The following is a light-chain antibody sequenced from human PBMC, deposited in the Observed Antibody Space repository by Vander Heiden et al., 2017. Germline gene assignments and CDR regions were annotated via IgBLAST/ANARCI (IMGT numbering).Light chain of an antibody. CDR2: NKD. J-gene: IGLJ2*01. Sequence: QSVLPQPPSTSGTPGQRVTLSCSASSSHIGSNAVNWYQPLPGAAPRLLIYNKDQRPSGVPDRFSGSKSGTSASLSVSGLRSEDEADYYCAAWDDSLTGLVFGGGTKLTVL. CDR3: AAWDDSLTGLV. CDR1: SSHIGSNA. V-gene: IGLV1-44*01.